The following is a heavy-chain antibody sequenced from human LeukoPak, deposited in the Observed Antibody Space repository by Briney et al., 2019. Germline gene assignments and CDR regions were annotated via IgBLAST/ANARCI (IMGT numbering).Heavy chain of an antibody. D-gene: IGHD1-26*01. CDR1: GGSITSDY. Sequence: PSETLSLTCTVSGGSITSDYWSWIRQPPGKGLEWIGYIYYSGNTNYNPSLKSRITISVDASKSHFSLKLSSGTAADTAVYYCARGGNKWELDNWFDPWGQGTLVTVSS. J-gene: IGHJ5*02. CDR2: IYYSGNT. V-gene: IGHV4-59*01. CDR3: ARGGNKWELDNWFDP.